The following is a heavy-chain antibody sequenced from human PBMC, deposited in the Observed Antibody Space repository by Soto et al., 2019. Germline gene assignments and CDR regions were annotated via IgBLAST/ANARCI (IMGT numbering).Heavy chain of an antibody. CDR1: GGSISSSSHY. CDR2: IYYSGST. V-gene: IGHV4-39*02. D-gene: IGHD1-26*01. J-gene: IGHJ3*02. CDR3: ARRRLSAPGGSYYGGALDI. Sequence: SETLSLTCTVSGGSISSSSHYWGWIRQSPGKGLEWIGSIYYSGSTYYNPSLKRRVTISVDTSKNHFSLKLRSVTAADTSVYYCARRRLSAPGGSYYGGALDIWGQGTMVTVS.